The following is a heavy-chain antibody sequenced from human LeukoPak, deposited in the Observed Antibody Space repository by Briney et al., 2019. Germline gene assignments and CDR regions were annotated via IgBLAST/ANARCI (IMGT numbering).Heavy chain of an antibody. D-gene: IGHD1-26*01. Sequence: PSETLSLTCAVYGESFSGNYWTWIRRPPGKGLEWIGEIHHSGNTNYNPSLKSRVTISVDTSKNQFSLKLRSVTAADTAVYYCARHSYAEPGEHSSMDVWGEGTTVTISS. CDR1: GESFSGNY. CDR2: IHHSGNT. V-gene: IGHV4-34*01. J-gene: IGHJ6*03. CDR3: ARHSYAEPGEHSSMDV.